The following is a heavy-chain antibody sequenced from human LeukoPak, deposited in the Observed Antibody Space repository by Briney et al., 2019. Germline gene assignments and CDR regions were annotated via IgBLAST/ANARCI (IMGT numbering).Heavy chain of an antibody. J-gene: IGHJ4*02. Sequence: PSETLSLTCTVSGGSISSGGYYWSWIRQPPGKGLEWIGYIYHSGSTYYNPSLKSRVTISVDTSKNQFSLKLSSVTAADTAVYYCARDLGDGSWSYFDYWGQGTLVTVSS. CDR2: IYHSGST. CDR3: ARDLGDGSWSYFDY. V-gene: IGHV4-30-2*01. D-gene: IGHD3-16*01. CDR1: GGSISSGGYY.